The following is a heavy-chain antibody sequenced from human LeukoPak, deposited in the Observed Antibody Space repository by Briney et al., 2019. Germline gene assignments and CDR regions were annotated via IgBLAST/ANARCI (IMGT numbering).Heavy chain of an antibody. Sequence: SETLSLTCTVSGGSISSSSYYWGWIRQPPGKGLEWIGSIYYSGSTYYNPSLKSRVTISVDTSKNQFSLKLSSVTAADTAVYYCARYIVVVPFLYFDYWGQGTLVTVSS. CDR3: ARYIVVVPFLYFDY. V-gene: IGHV4-39*07. D-gene: IGHD3-22*01. CDR2: IYYSGST. CDR1: GGSISSSSYY. J-gene: IGHJ4*02.